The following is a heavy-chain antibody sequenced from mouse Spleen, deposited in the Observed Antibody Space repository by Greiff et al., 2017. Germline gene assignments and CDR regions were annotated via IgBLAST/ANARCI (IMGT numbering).Heavy chain of an antibody. CDR2: ISSGGSYT. Sequence: EVQRVESGGDLVKPGGSLKLSCAASGFTFSSYGMSWVRQTPDKRLEWVATISSGGSYTYYPDSVKGRFTISRDNAKNTLYLQMSSLKSEDTAMYYCARHGPGTGDYFDYWGQGTTLTVSS. J-gene: IGHJ2*01. CDR3: ARHGPGTGDYFDY. CDR1: GFTFSSYG. D-gene: IGHD4-1*01. V-gene: IGHV5-6*01.